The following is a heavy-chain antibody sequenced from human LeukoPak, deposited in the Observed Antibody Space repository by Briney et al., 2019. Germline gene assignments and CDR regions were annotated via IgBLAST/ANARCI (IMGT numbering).Heavy chain of an antibody. J-gene: IGHJ4*02. CDR3: AKDRIFGVVRYYFDY. D-gene: IGHD3-3*01. CDR2: ISGSGGST. V-gene: IGHV3-23*01. CDR1: GFTFSSYA. Sequence: PGGSLRLSCAASGFTFSSYAMSWVRQAPGKGLEWVSAISGSGGSTYYADSVKGRFTISRDNSKNMLYLQMNSLRAEDTAVYYCAKDRIFGVVRYYFDYWGQGTLVTVSS.